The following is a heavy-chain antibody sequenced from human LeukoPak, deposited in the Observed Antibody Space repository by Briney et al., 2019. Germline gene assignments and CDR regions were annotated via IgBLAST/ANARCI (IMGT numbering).Heavy chain of an antibody. V-gene: IGHV1-69*05. J-gene: IGHJ4*02. D-gene: IGHD3-3*01. Sequence: GASVKVSCKAYGGTFSSYAISWVRQAPGQGLEWMGGITPIFGTANYAQKFQGRVTITTDESTRTAFMELSSLRYEDTAVYYCAYLGGESFWSGYYRGVVDYWGQGTLVTVSS. CDR3: AYLGGESFWSGYYRGVVDY. CDR2: ITPIFGTA. CDR1: GGTFSSYA.